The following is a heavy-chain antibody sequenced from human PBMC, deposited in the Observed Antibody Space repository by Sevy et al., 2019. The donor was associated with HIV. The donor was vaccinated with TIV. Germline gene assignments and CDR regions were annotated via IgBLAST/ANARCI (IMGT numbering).Heavy chain of an antibody. J-gene: IGHJ4*02. CDR2: LSFGCGEI. CDR3: AREGCTKPHDY. V-gene: IGHV3-23*01. D-gene: IGHD2-8*01. CDR1: GFTFSKYS. Sequence: GGSLRISCAASGFTFSKYSMSWVRQPPGQGLGWVSTLSFGCGEINYADSVKGRFTISRDNSKSSVYLQMNNLRPEDTAVYYCAREGCTKPHDYWGQGTLVTVSS.